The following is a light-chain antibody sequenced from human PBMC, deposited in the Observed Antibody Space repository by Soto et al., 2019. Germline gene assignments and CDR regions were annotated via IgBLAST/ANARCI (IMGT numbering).Light chain of an antibody. J-gene: IGKJ5*01. Sequence: EIVLTQSPATLSLSPGERATLSCRASQSVSSYLAWYQQKPGQAPRLLIYDASNRATGISARFSGSGSGTDFTLTISSLEPEDFAVYYCQQRSKWPPEVNFGKGTRLEIK. CDR2: DAS. V-gene: IGKV3-11*01. CDR1: QSVSSY. CDR3: QQRSKWPPEVN.